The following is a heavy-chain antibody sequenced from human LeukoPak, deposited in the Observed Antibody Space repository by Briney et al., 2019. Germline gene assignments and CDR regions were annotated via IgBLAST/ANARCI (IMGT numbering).Heavy chain of an antibody. V-gene: IGHV1-69*04. CDR2: IIPILGIA. D-gene: IGHD1-7*01. Sequence: GASVKVSCKASGGTFSSYAISWVRQAPGQGLEWMGRIIPILGIANYAQKFQGRVTITTDESTSKAYMELSSLRSEDTAVYYCARDRGTWYYLYWFDPWGQGTLVTVSS. CDR1: GGTFSSYA. CDR3: ARDRGTWYYLYWFDP. J-gene: IGHJ5*02.